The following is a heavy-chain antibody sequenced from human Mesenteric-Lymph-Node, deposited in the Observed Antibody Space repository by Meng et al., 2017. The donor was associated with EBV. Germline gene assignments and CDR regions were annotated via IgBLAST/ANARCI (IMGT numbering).Heavy chain of an antibody. CDR1: RGSVRSATYH. D-gene: IGHD1-26*01. V-gene: IGHV4-61*01. J-gene: IGHJ5*02. CDR2: IDNSAST. CDR3: ARVSGDYYSPWFDP. Sequence: GPGHVGPAGTSLRPCTGFRGSVRSATYHRRWILESPGKRVEGMGYIDNSASTNYNPSLSSRVHISVDTSKNQFSLRLNSVTAADTAVYYCARVSGDYYSPWFDPWGQGTLVTVSS.